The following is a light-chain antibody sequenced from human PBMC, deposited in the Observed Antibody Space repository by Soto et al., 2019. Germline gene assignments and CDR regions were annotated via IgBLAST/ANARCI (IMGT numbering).Light chain of an antibody. CDR3: QSYDSSTCV. J-gene: IGLJ2*01. V-gene: IGLV6-57*04. CDR2: EDN. CDR1: SDSIASNY. Sequence: NFMLTQPHSVSESPGKTVTISCTRSSDSIASNYVQWYQQRPGSAPTTVIYEDNQRPSGVPDRFSGSIDSSSNSASLTISGLKTEDEADYYCQSYDSSTCVFGGGTKVTVL.